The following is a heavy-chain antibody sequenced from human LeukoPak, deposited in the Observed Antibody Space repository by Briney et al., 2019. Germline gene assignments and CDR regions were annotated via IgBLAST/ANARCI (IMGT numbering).Heavy chain of an antibody. J-gene: IGHJ4*02. V-gene: IGHV3-23*01. D-gene: IGHD6-19*01. CDR1: GFTFSSYA. CDR3: AKGYSSGRSLIDY. Sequence: GGSLRLSCVASGFTFSSYAMSWVRQAPGKGLEWVSAISGSGTSTYYADSVKGRVTISRDNSKNTLYLQMNSLRAEDTAVYYCAKGYSSGRSLIDYWGQGTLVTVSS. CDR2: ISGSGTST.